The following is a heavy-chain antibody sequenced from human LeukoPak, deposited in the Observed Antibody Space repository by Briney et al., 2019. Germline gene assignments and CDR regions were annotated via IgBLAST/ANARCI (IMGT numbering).Heavy chain of an antibody. V-gene: IGHV4-59*08. D-gene: IGHD3-3*01. CDR2: IYYSGST. CDR3: ARHDYDFWSGYSLNYYYYGLDV. J-gene: IGHJ6*02. Sequence: SETLSLTCAVYGGSFSGYYWSWIRQPPVKVLEWIGYIYYSGSTNYNPSLKSRVTISVDTSKNQFSLKLSSVTAADTAVYYCARHDYDFWSGYSLNYYYYGLDVWGQGTTVTVSS. CDR1: GGSFSGYY.